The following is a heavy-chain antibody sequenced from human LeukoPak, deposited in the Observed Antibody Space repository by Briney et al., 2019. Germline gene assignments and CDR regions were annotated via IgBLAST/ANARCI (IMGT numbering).Heavy chain of an antibody. D-gene: IGHD3-22*01. Sequence: SETLSLTCIVSGDSINTYYWSWIRQPPGKGLEWIGYIHNRGTTRYNPSLKSRVPISAATSKNHFSLNLTSVPAADTAVYYCARFTIDDTSGHFDYWGQGNLVTVSS. CDR3: ARFTIDDTSGHFDY. CDR2: IHNRGTT. CDR1: GDSINTYY. V-gene: IGHV4-59*08. J-gene: IGHJ4*02.